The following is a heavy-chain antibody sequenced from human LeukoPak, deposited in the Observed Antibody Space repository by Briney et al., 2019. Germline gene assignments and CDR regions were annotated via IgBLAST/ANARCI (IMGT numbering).Heavy chain of an antibody. D-gene: IGHD6-19*01. CDR2: IYYSGST. CDR3: ARLISQWLETDY. J-gene: IGHJ4*02. Sequence: SETLSLTCTVSGGSISSYYWSWIRQPPGKGLEWIGYIYYSGSTNYNPSLKSRVTISVDTSKNQFSLKLSSVTAADTAVYYCARLISQWLETDYWGQGTLVTVSS. CDR1: GGSISSYY. V-gene: IGHV4-59*08.